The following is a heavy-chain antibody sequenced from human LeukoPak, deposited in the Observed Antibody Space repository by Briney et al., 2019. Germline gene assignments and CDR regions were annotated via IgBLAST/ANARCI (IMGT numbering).Heavy chain of an antibody. CDR1: GSTFSSNR. D-gene: IGHD2-15*01. V-gene: IGHV3-74*01. J-gene: IGHJ4*02. Sequence: GGSLRLSCSATGSTFSSNRMHWVRQAPGKGLMWVARINGDGSSTSYADSVKGRFTIYRDNGKNTLYLQMNSLRAEDTAVYYCATAGDYCIGGSCFPGFASWRQGTLVTVSS. CDR2: INGDGSST. CDR3: ATAGDYCIGGSCFPGFAS.